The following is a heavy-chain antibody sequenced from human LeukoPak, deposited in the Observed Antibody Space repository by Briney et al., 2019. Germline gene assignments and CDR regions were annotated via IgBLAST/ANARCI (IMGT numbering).Heavy chain of an antibody. J-gene: IGHJ6*02. CDR1: VGSISSSCYC. Sequence: PSETLSLTCTVSVGSISSSCYCWSWIRRHPGKGLEWIGYIYYSGSTYSNPSLKSRVTISVDTSKNQFSLKLSSVTAADTAVYYCARGTAMGPHYGMDVWGQGTTVTVSS. CDR3: ARGTAMGPHYGMDV. D-gene: IGHD5-18*01. V-gene: IGHV4-31*03. CDR2: IYYSGST.